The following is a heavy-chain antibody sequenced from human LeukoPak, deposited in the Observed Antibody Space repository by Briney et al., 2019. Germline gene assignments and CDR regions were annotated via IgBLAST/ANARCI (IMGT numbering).Heavy chain of an antibody. CDR1: GFTFSGYR. V-gene: IGHV3-21*01. Sequence: GGSLRLSCVASGFTFSGYRMNWVRQAPGKGLEWVSSISSSSDYIYYADSVKGRFTISTDNAKNSLFLQMHSLRAEDTAVYYCARERQSTMTTFYYYGMDVWGQGATVTVSS. CDR2: ISSSSDYI. D-gene: IGHD3-16*01. CDR3: ARERQSTMTTFYYYGMDV. J-gene: IGHJ6*02.